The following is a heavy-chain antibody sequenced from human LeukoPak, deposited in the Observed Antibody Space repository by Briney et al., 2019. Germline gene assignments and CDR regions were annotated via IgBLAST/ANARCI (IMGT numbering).Heavy chain of an antibody. Sequence: GGSLRLSCAASGFTFSSYAMSWVRQAPGKGLEWVSAISGSGGSTYYADSVKGRFTISRDNSKNTLYLQMNCLRAEDTAVYYCAKDYCGGDCYPYYFDYWGQGTLVTVSS. CDR2: ISGSGGST. J-gene: IGHJ4*02. V-gene: IGHV3-23*01. D-gene: IGHD2-21*01. CDR3: AKDYCGGDCYPYYFDY. CDR1: GFTFSSYA.